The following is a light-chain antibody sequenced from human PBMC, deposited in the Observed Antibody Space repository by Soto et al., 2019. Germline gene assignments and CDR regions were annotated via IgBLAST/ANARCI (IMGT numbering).Light chain of an antibody. CDR3: QQHGT. Sequence: EIVMTQSPATLSVSPGERATLSCRASQSVSSNLAWYQQKPGQAPRLLIYGASTRATGIPARFSGSGSGTEFTLTISSLQSEDFAVYYCQQHGTLGQGTKVDIK. CDR1: QSVSSN. J-gene: IGKJ1*01. CDR2: GAS. V-gene: IGKV3-15*01.